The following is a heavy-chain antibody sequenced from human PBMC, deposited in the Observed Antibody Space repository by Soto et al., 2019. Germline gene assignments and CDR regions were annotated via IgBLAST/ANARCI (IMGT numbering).Heavy chain of an antibody. Sequence: QVQLVASGGGVVQPGRSLRLSCAASGLTFSSFAMHWVRQAPGKGLEWVAVVSYDGNTDYYADSVKGRFTVSRDNSKETLYLQMNSLRTEDTAVHYCARDSHPRLGREILRDDFDHWGQGTLVTVSS. CDR2: VSYDGNTD. D-gene: IGHD3-10*01. CDR3: ARDSHPRLGREILRDDFDH. J-gene: IGHJ4*02. V-gene: IGHV3-30-3*01. CDR1: GLTFSSFA.